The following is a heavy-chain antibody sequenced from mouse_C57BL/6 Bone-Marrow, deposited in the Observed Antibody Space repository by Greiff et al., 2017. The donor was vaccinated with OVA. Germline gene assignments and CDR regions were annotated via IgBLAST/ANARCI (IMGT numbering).Heavy chain of an antibody. D-gene: IGHD2-2*01. Sequence: EVKVVESGAELVRPGASVKLSCTASGFNIKDDYMHWVKQRPEQGLEWIGWIDPENGDTDYDSKFKGKATITADTSSNTDYLQLSSLTSEDTAVYCCTSFYGYDVYWGQGTTLTVSS. CDR2: IDPENGDT. J-gene: IGHJ2*01. CDR1: GFNIKDDY. V-gene: IGHV14-4*01. CDR3: TSFYGYDVY.